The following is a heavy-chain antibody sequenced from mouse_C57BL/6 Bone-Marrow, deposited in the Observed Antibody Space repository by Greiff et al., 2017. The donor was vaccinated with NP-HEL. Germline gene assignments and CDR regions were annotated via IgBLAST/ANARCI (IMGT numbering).Heavy chain of an antibody. J-gene: IGHJ2*01. CDR3: TRDHYGSSTEYFDY. Sequence: EVQVVESGEGLVKPGGSLKLSCAASGFTFSSYAMSWVRQTPEKRLEWVAYISSGGDYIYYADTVKGRFTISRDNARNTLYLQMSSLKSEDTAMYYCTRDHYGSSTEYFDYWGQGTTLTVSS. CDR1: GFTFSSYA. CDR2: ISSGGDYI. D-gene: IGHD1-1*01. V-gene: IGHV5-9-1*02.